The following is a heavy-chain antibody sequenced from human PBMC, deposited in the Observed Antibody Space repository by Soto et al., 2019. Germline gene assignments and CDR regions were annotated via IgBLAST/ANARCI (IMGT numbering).Heavy chain of an antibody. D-gene: IGHD4-17*01. CDR1: GGYITAYY. V-gene: IGHV4-59*01. CDR3: ARAMIGNGGRGWLDP. CDR2: IYHTGTC. Sequence: SETLSLTCTVSGGYITAYYWRLLRQSPGRGLECICYIYHTGTCDYNPSFEGRATSSPDTSKKKFSLTLRSVTAADTAVYFCARAMIGNGGRGWLDPWGQGALVTVSS. J-gene: IGHJ5*02.